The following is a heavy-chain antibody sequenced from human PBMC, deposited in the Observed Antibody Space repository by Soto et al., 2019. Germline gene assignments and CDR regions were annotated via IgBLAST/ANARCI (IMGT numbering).Heavy chain of an antibody. CDR2: IWYDGSLE. CDR3: ARDGSKHYFDY. D-gene: IGHD3-10*01. J-gene: IGHJ4*02. CDR1: GFTFSSYG. V-gene: IGHV3-33*01. Sequence: GGSLRLSCAASGFTFSSYGMHWVRQAPGKGLEWVAIIWYDGSLEFYADSVKGRFTISRDNPKNTLYLEINSLRGDDTAVYYYARDGSKHYFDYWGQETLVTFSS.